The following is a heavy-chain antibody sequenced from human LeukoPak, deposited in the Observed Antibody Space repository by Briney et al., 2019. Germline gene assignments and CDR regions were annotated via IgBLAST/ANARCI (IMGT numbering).Heavy chain of an antibody. Sequence: SETLSLTCTVSGGSISSYYWSWIRQPPGKGLEWIGYIYYGVSTNYNPSLKSRVTISLDTSKKQISLKVRSVTAADTAIYYCARLLADNWFDPWGQGTLVTVSS. CDR1: GGSISSYY. D-gene: IGHD6-13*01. V-gene: IGHV4-59*08. CDR3: ARLLADNWFDP. CDR2: IYYGVST. J-gene: IGHJ5*02.